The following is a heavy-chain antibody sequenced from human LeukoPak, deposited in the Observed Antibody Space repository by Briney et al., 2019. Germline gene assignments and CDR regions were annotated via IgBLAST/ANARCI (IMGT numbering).Heavy chain of an antibody. CDR1: DGYISTYY. V-gene: IGHV4-59*08. Sequence: SETLSLTCGASDGYISTYYWSWIRQSPGKGLEWIGYIYIGSTTYNPSLKRRVTISVDRSKNQFSLRLGSVTAADTAVYYCARHGGSLGFFDYWGQGTLVTVSS. J-gene: IGHJ4*02. CDR2: IYIGST. D-gene: IGHD2-15*01. CDR3: ARHGGSLGFFDY.